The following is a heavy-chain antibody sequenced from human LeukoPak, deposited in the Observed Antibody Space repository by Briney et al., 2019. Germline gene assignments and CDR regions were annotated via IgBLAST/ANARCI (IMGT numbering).Heavy chain of an antibody. CDR1: GFTFSSYW. D-gene: IGHD2-15*01. J-gene: IGHJ4*02. CDR2: INQDGSEK. CDR3: ARAVGYCSGGSCFIDY. Sequence: PGGSLRLSCAASGFTFSSYWMSWVRQAPGKGLEWVADINQDGSEKYYVDSVKGRFTISRDNAKNSLYLQMNSLRAEDTAVYYCARAVGYCSGGSCFIDYWGQGTLVTVSS. V-gene: IGHV3-7*01.